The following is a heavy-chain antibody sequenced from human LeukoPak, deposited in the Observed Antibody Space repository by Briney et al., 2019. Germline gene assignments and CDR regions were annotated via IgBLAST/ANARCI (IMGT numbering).Heavy chain of an antibody. D-gene: IGHD3-22*01. J-gene: IGHJ4*02. CDR3: ARAAPYYYDSSGYFDY. Sequence: TLSLTCTVSGGSISSGSYYWSWIRQPAGKGLEWIGRIYTSGSTNYNPSLKSRVTISVDTSKNQFSLKLSSVTAADTAVYYCARAAPYYYDSSGYFDYWGQGTLVTVSS. V-gene: IGHV4-61*02. CDR2: IYTSGST. CDR1: GGSISSGSYY.